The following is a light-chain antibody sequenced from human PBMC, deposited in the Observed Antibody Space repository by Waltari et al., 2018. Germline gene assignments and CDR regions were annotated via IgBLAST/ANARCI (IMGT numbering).Light chain of an antibody. CDR3: QESYSTLYT. V-gene: IGKV1-39*01. J-gene: IGKJ2*01. CDR1: QWIDTH. Sequence: DIQLTQSPSSLSASVGDRVTITCRASQWIDTHLNWYQQKPGKAPQLLIYGASTLQSGVPSRFSGSGSGAEFTLTISSLQPEDIATFSCQESYSTLYTFGQGTKVEIK. CDR2: GAS.